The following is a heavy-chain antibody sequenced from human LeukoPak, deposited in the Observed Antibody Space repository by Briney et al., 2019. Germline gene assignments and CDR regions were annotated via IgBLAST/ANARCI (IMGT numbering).Heavy chain of an antibody. J-gene: IGHJ4*02. Sequence: GGSLRLSCVTSGFTFSQYWMTWVRQAPGKGLEWVANMDQFGRERYYVDSVKGRFTISRDNTQNSLYLRMSSLTSDDTAVYYCAREFGYSGYVDYWGQGTLVTVSS. CDR1: GFTFSQYW. D-gene: IGHD5-12*01. CDR2: MDQFGRER. V-gene: IGHV3-7*03. CDR3: AREFGYSGYVDY.